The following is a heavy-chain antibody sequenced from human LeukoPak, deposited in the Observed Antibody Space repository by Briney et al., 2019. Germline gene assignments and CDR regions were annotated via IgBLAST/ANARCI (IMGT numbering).Heavy chain of an antibody. CDR1: GYTFTSYG. D-gene: IGHD3-10*01. CDR3: ARDLEFGDAFDI. V-gene: IGHV1-18*01. CDR2: ISAYNGNT. J-gene: IGHJ3*02. Sequence: GASVKVSCKASGYTFTSYGISWVRQAPGQGREWMGWISAYNGNTNYAQKLQGRGTMTTDTSASTAYMELRSLRSDDTAVYYCARDLEFGDAFDIWGQGTMVTVS.